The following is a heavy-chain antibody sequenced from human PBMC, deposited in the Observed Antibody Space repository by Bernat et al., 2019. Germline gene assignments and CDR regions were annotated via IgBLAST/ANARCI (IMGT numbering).Heavy chain of an antibody. CDR2: IYYTGST. J-gene: IGHJ4*02. D-gene: IGHD7-27*01. Sequence: QVQLQESGPGLVKPSETLSLTCTVSGGSISGYFWSWIRQPPGKGLEWIGYIYYTGSTNYNPSLKSRVSISVDMSKNQFSLKLSSVTAADTAVYYCARHDWGSAYHFDYWGQGTPVTVSS. CDR1: GGSISGYF. V-gene: IGHV4-59*08. CDR3: ARHDWGSAYHFDY.